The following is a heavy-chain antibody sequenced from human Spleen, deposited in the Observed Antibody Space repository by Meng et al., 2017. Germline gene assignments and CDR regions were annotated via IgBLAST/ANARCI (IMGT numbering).Heavy chain of an antibody. D-gene: IGHD3-22*01. CDR1: GFAFGEYA. Sequence: SLKISCAASGFAFGEYAMHWVRQAPGKGLEWVSGISWNSGSIGYADSVKGRFTISRDNAKNSLYLQMNSLRAEDTALYYCAKDMGYYYDSLGDAFDIWGQGTMVTVSS. CDR2: ISWNSGSI. J-gene: IGHJ3*02. CDR3: AKDMGYYYDSLGDAFDI. V-gene: IGHV3-9*01.